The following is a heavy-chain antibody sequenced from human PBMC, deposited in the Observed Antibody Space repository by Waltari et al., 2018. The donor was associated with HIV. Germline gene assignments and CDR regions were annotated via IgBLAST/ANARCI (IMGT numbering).Heavy chain of an antibody. V-gene: IGHV1-24*01. J-gene: IGHJ6*02. CDR1: GSTLTEFS. Sequence: QVQLVQPGAEVKKPGASVKDSCKVSGSTLTEFSMHWVRQAPGKGLEWMGGFDPEDGETIYAQKFQGRVTMTEDTSTVTAYWELSSLRSADRAVYYCATGGGWVFYYYGMDVWGQGTTVTVSS. CDR3: ATGGGWVFYYYGMDV. D-gene: IGHD6-19*01. CDR2: FDPEDGET.